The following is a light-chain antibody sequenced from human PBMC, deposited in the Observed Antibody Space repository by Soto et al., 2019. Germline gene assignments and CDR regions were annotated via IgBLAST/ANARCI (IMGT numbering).Light chain of an antibody. V-gene: IGKV3-15*01. J-gene: IGKJ1*01. CDR2: DAS. Sequence: IVITQSPASLSVSPGGRATLSCRASQSVSRNLAWYQQKPGQAPSLLIFDASTRATGVPARFSGSGSGTDFSRTISSLQSEDFAVYNCQHYYIWPPGGTFGHGTKVEI. CDR1: QSVSRN. CDR3: QHYYIWPPGGT.